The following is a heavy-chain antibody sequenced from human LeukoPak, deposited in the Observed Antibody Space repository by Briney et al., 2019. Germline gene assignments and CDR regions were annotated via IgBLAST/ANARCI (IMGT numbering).Heavy chain of an antibody. Sequence: SETLSLTCTVSGGSISSSSNFWGWIRQPPGKGLEWIGSISYSGSTYYNPSLKSRVTISVDTSKNQFSLKLSSVAAADTAVYYCARLTPYSGSPLGDYWGQGTLVTVSS. J-gene: IGHJ4*02. V-gene: IGHV4-39*01. D-gene: IGHD1-26*01. CDR1: GGSISSSSNF. CDR2: ISYSGST. CDR3: ARLTPYSGSPLGDY.